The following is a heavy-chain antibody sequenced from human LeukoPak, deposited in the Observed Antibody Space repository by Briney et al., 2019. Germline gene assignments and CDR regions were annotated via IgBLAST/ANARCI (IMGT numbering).Heavy chain of an antibody. CDR3: ARGTTTVTSNPFDY. CDR1: GFTFSSYA. J-gene: IGHJ4*02. CDR2: ISYDGSNK. V-gene: IGHV3-30*14. D-gene: IGHD4-17*01. Sequence: GGSLRLSCAASGFTFSSYAMHWVCQAPGKGLEWVAVISYDGSNKYYADSVKGRFTISRDNSKNTLYLQMNSLRAEDTAVYYCARGTTTVTSNPFDYWGQGTLVTVSS.